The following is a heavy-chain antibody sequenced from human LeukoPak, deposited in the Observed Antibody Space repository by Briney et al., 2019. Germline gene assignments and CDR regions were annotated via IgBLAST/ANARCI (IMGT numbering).Heavy chain of an antibody. CDR3: ARTYYGDNWFDP. J-gene: IGHJ5*02. D-gene: IGHD3-10*01. CDR2: IYHSGST. V-gene: IGHV4-4*07. Sequence: SETLSLTCTVSGGSISSYYWSWIRQPAGKGLEWIGSIYHSGSTYYNPSLKSRVTISVDTSKNQFSLKLSSVTAADTAVYYCARTYYGDNWFDPWGQGTLVTVSS. CDR1: GGSISSYY.